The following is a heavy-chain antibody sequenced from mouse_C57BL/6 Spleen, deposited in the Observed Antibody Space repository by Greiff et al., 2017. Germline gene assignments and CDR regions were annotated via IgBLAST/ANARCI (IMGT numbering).Heavy chain of an antibody. V-gene: IGHV5-4*01. J-gene: IGHJ4*01. D-gene: IGHD6-1*01. CDR3: ARDQPFYAMDY. CDR1: GFTFSSYA. CDR2: ISDGGSYT. Sequence: EVKVVESGGGLVKPGGSLKLSCAASGFTFSSYAMSWVRQTPEKRLEWVATISDGGSYTYYPDNVKGRFTISRDNAKNNLYLQMSHLKSEDTAMYHCARDQPFYAMDYWGQGTSVTVSS.